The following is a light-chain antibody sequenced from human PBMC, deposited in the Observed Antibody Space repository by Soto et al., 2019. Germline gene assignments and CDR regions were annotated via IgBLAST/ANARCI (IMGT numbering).Light chain of an antibody. CDR2: KAS. CDR1: QSISSW. V-gene: IGKV1-5*03. Sequence: DIQMTHSPSTLSASVLDRVTITFRSSQSISSWLAWYQQKPGKAPKLLIYKASSLESGVPSRFSGSGSGTEFTLTISSLQPDDFATYYCQQYNSYSTWTFGQGTKVDIK. CDR3: QQYNSYSTWT. J-gene: IGKJ1*01.